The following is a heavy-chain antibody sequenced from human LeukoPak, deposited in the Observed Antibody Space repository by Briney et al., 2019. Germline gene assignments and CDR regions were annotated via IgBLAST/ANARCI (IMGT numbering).Heavy chain of an antibody. Sequence: PSETLSLTCAVYGRSFSGYYWSWIRQPPGKGLEWIGEINHSGSTNYNPSLKSRVTISVDTSKNQFSLKLSSVTAADTAVYYCARGNLWDYRRYYYYMDVWGKGTTVTVSS. D-gene: IGHD4-11*01. CDR1: GRSFSGYY. CDR2: INHSGST. CDR3: ARGNLWDYRRYYYYMDV. J-gene: IGHJ6*03. V-gene: IGHV4-34*01.